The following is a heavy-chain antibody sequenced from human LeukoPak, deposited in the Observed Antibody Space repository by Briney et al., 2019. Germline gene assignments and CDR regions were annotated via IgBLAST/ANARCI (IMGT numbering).Heavy chain of an antibody. J-gene: IGHJ5*02. CDR1: GYTFTSYD. V-gene: IGHV1-8*03. Sequence: ASVKVSRXASGYTFTSYDINWVRRATGQGLEWMGWMNPNSGNTGYAQKFQGRVTITRNTSISTAYMELSSLRSEDTAVYYCARGQSCSGGSCSSPRFDPWGQGTLVTVSS. CDR3: ARGQSCSGGSCSSPRFDP. D-gene: IGHD2-15*01. CDR2: MNPNSGNT.